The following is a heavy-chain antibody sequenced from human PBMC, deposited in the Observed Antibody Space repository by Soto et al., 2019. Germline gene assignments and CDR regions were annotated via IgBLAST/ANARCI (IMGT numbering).Heavy chain of an antibody. J-gene: IGHJ3*02. CDR3: ARHRETILRGAIIGGAFDI. Sequence: QVQLVQSGAEVKKPGASLKVSCKASGYTFIDYYIHCMRQAPGQGLEWVGWINPKSGGTNYAPNFQGRVTLTRDTSISTVYLELSRLSSDDTAVYYCARHRETILRGAIIGGAFDIWGQGTKVTVSS. CDR1: GYTFIDYY. D-gene: IGHD3-10*01. V-gene: IGHV1-2*02. CDR2: INPKSGGT.